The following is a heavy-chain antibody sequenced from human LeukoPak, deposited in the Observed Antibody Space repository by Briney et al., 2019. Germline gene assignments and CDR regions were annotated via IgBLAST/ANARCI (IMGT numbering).Heavy chain of an antibody. CDR2: ISYNGGST. D-gene: IGHD6-19*01. CDR3: ANSQSSATSARGLFDF. Sequence: GGSLRLSCVASGFTFSNYDISWVRQAPGKGLEWVSSISYNGGSTYYADPVKGRFTMSRDNSKNTLYLQMNGLRAEDTAVYYCANSQSSATSARGLFDFWGQGTLVTVSS. CDR1: GFTFSNYD. J-gene: IGHJ4*02. V-gene: IGHV3-23*01.